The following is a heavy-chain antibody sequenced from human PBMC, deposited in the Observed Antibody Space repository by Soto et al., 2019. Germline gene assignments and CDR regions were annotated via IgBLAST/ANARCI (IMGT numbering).Heavy chain of an antibody. CDR3: ARDGEYSSSSGGNWFDP. Sequence: QVQLQESSPGLVKPSETLSLTCTVSGGSISSYYWSWIRQPAGKGLEWIGRIYTSGSTNYNPSLKSRVTMSVDTSKNQFSLKLSSVTAADTAVYYCARDGEYSSSSGGNWFDPWGQGTLVTVSS. CDR2: IYTSGST. CDR1: GGSISSYY. J-gene: IGHJ5*02. D-gene: IGHD6-6*01. V-gene: IGHV4-4*07.